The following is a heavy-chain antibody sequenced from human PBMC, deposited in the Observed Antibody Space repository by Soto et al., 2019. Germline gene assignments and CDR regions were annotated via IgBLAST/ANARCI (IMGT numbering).Heavy chain of an antibody. CDR1: GFTFSTYW. V-gene: IGHV3-7*01. CDR2: INQDGSER. J-gene: IGHJ4*02. Sequence: GGSLRLSCAASGFTFSTYWMDWVRQTPGKGLEWVANINQDGSERNYVDSVKGRFTIYRDNAKNSLYLQMSSLTAEDSALYYCSRSLNSWGQGTLVTVSS. CDR3: SRSLNS.